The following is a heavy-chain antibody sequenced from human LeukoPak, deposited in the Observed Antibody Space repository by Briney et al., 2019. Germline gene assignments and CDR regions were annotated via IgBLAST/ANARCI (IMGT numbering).Heavy chain of an antibody. D-gene: IGHD3-22*01. CDR2: IYYSGST. V-gene: IGHV4-59*01. J-gene: IGHJ1*01. CDR1: GGSISSYY. Sequence: SETLSLTCTVSGGSISSYYWSWIRRPPGKGLEWIGYIYYSGSTNYNPSLKSRVTISVDTSKNQFSLKLSSVTAADTAVYYCAYSSGYYSIFQHWGQGTLVTVSS. CDR3: AYSSGYYSIFQH.